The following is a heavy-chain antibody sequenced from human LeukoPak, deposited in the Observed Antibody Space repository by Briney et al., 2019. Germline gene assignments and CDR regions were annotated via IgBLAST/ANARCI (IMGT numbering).Heavy chain of an antibody. J-gene: IGHJ3*02. CDR2: IYPGDSDT. D-gene: IGHD6-13*01. CDR1: GYSFTSYW. CDR3: TRRGHSSSWYSPDAFDI. Sequence: GESLKISCKGSGYSFTSYWIGWVRQMPGKGLEWMGIIYPGDSDTRYSPSFQGQVTISADKSISTAYLQWSSLKASDTAMYYCTRRGHSSSWYSPDAFDIWGQGTMVTVSS. V-gene: IGHV5-51*01.